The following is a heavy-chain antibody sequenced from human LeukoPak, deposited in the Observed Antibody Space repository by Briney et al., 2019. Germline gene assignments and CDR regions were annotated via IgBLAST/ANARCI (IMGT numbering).Heavy chain of an antibody. CDR2: IIPIFGTA. V-gene: IGHV1-69*05. Sequence: SVKVSCKASGGTFSSYAISWVRQAPGQGGEWMGGIIPIFGTANYAQKFQGRVTITTDESTSTAYMELSSLRSEDTAVYYCARVPSGDYAEGAFDIWGQGTMVTVSS. J-gene: IGHJ3*02. CDR3: ARVPSGDYAEGAFDI. D-gene: IGHD4-17*01. CDR1: GGTFSSYA.